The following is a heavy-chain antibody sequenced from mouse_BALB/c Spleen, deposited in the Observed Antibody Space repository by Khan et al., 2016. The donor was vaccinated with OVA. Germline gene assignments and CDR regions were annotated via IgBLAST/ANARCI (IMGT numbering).Heavy chain of an antibody. CDR1: GYTFTDYY. V-gene: IGHV1-26*01. J-gene: IGHJ1*01. Sequence: EVKLLESGPELVKPGASVKMSCKASGYTFTDYYMKWLKQSHGKSLEWIGDINPNNGDTFYNQKFKDKATLTVDKSSSTAYMQLTSLTSEDSAVFYSTRGLFDVWGAGTTVTVSS. CDR3: TRGLFDV. CDR2: INPNNGDT.